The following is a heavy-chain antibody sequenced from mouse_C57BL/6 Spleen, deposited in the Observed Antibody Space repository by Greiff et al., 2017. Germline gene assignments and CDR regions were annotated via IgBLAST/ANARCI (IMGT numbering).Heavy chain of an antibody. CDR1: GYAFSSSW. Sequence: VKVVESGPELVKPGASVKISCKASGYAFSSSWMNWVKQRPGKGLEWIGRIYPGDGDTNYNGKFKGKATLTADKSSSTAYMQLSSLTSEDSAVYFCAREGDGYYPYAMDYWGQGTSVTVSS. V-gene: IGHV1-82*01. J-gene: IGHJ4*01. CDR2: IYPGDGDT. D-gene: IGHD2-3*01. CDR3: AREGDGYYPYAMDY.